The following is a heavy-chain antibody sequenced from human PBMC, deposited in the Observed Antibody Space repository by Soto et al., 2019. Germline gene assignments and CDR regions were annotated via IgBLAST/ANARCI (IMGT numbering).Heavy chain of an antibody. CDR1: GFTFSSYA. D-gene: IGHD6-19*01. CDR3: AKDTKQWLVRWFDP. J-gene: IGHJ5*02. CDR2: ISGSGGST. V-gene: IGHV3-23*01. Sequence: PGGSLRPSCAASGFTFSSYAMSWVRQAPGKGLEWVSAISGSGGSTYYADSVKGRFTISRDNSKNTLYLQMNSLRAEDTAVYYCAKDTKQWLVRWFDPWGQGTLVTVSS.